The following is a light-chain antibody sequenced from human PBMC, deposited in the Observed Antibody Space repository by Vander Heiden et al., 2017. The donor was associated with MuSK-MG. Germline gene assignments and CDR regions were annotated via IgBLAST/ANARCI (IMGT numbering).Light chain of an antibody. J-gene: IGKJ1*01. CDR3: QQTFSTVRT. V-gene: IGKV1-39*01. Sequence: DIQMTQSPPSLSASAGDRVTITCRASQSINNFLNWYQQQPGKAPKVLIHTASRLESGVPPRFSGSGSGTEYTLTISSLQPEDFATYYWQQTFSTVRTFGNGTK. CDR1: QSINNF. CDR2: TAS.